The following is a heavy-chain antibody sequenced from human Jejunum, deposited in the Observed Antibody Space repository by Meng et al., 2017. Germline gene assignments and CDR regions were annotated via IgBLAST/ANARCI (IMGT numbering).Heavy chain of an antibody. D-gene: IGHD2-2*01. CDR1: GASLSSVSPS. Sequence: QLQLQESGPGLVKLSETLSLLCTVSGASLSSVSPSWVWIRQSPGKGLEWIGTAYYSGSSYYNPSLRSRVIILVDTSKNQFSLKLSSVTAADTAVYYCARGHQVDPWGPGTLVTVSS. CDR3: ARGHQVDP. CDR2: AYYSGSS. V-gene: IGHV4-39*07. J-gene: IGHJ5*02.